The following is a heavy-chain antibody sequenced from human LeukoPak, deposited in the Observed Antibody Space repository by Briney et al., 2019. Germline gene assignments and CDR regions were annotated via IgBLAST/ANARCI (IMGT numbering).Heavy chain of an antibody. Sequence: GGSLRLSCAASGFAFSRFGMHWVRQAPGKGLEWVAAIWYDGRNKYYAESVKGRFPISRDNSKNTLYLQTDSLRAEDTAVYYCARGNYDILTGYDYWGQGTLVTVSS. CDR2: IWYDGRNK. V-gene: IGHV3-33*01. CDR3: ARGNYDILTGYDY. CDR1: GFAFSRFG. D-gene: IGHD3-9*01. J-gene: IGHJ4*02.